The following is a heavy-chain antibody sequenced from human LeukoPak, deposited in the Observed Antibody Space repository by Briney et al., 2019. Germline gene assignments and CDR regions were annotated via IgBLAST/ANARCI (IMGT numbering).Heavy chain of an antibody. CDR3: ARGWGQWLAFDY. D-gene: IGHD6-19*01. CDR2: IYPGDSDT. CDR1: GYSFTTYW. V-gene: IGHV5-51*01. J-gene: IGHJ4*02. Sequence: GESLKISCKASGYSFTTYWIDWVRQMPGRGLEWMGIIYPGDSDTQYSPSFQGQVTISVDKSFYTAYLQWGSLKASDTAIYYCARGWGQWLAFDYWGQGTLVTVS.